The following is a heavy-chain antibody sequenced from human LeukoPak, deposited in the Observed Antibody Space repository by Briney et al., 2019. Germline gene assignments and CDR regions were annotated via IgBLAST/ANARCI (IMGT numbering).Heavy chain of an antibody. CDR1: GYTFTNYD. J-gene: IGHJ3*02. Sequence: ASVKVSCKASGYTFTNYDIHWVRQATGQGLEWVGWVNPNSGTTGYAQKFQGRVTLTRDTSISTAYMELSSLRSEDTALYYCARGLDDYEDAFDIWGQGTMVTVSS. CDR3: ARGLDDYEDAFDI. D-gene: IGHD4-17*01. V-gene: IGHV1-8*03. CDR2: VNPNSGTT.